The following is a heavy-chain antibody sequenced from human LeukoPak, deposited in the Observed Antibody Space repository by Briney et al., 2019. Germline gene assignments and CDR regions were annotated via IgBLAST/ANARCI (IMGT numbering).Heavy chain of an antibody. CDR2: IYTSGST. CDR3: AREVREAAGTGYYYYYYMDV. D-gene: IGHD6-13*01. Sequence: SETLSLTCTVSGGSISSYYWSWIRQPPGKGLEWIGYIYTSGSTNYNPSLKSRVTISVDTSKNQFSLKLSSVTAADTAVYYCAREVREAAGTGYYYYYYMDVWGKGTTVTVSS. CDR1: GGSISSYY. V-gene: IGHV4-4*09. J-gene: IGHJ6*03.